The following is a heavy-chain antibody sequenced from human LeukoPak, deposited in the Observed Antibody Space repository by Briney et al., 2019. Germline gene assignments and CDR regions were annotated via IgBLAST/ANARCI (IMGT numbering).Heavy chain of an antibody. V-gene: IGHV1-69*05. CDR1: GGTFSSYA. Sequence: SVKVSCKASGGTFSSYAISWVRQAPGQGLEWMGRIIPIFGTANYAQKFQGRVTITTDESTSTAYMELSSLRSEDTAVYYCARDTPAGAVAFDYWGRGPWSPSPQ. J-gene: IGHJ4*02. CDR2: IIPIFGTA. D-gene: IGHD6-19*01. CDR3: ARDTPAGAVAFDY.